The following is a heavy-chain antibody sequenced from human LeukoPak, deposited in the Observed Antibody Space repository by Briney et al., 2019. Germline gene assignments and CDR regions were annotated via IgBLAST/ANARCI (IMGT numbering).Heavy chain of an antibody. J-gene: IGHJ4*02. Sequence: GGSLRLSGAASGFTFSSDAMSWVRQAPGKGREWVSAISGSGGSTYYADSVKGRFTISRDNSKNTLYLQMNSLRAEDTAVYYCAKDQAEYYYDSSGYWLYWGQGTLVTVSS. CDR1: GFTFSSDA. CDR2: ISGSGGST. D-gene: IGHD3-22*01. CDR3: AKDQAEYYYDSSGYWLY. V-gene: IGHV3-23*01.